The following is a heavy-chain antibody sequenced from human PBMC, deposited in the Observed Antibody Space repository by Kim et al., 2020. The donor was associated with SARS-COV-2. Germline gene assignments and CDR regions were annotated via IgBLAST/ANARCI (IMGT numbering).Heavy chain of an antibody. V-gene: IGHV4-31*03. D-gene: IGHD3-10*01. CDR2: IYYSGST. CDR3: ARVPGGSWTAYSLPFDY. CDR1: GGSISSGGYY. Sequence: SETLSLTCTVSGGSISSGGYYWSWIRQHPGKGLEWSGYIYYSGSTYYNPSLKSRVTISVDTSKNQFSLKLSSVTAADTAVYYCARVPGGSWTAYSLPFDYWGQGSLVTVSS. J-gene: IGHJ4*02.